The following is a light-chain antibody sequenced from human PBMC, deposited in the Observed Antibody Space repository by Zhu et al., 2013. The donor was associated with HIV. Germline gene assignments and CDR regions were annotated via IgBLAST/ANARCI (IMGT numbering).Light chain of an antibody. CDR2: DAS. CDR3: QQYNSYPLT. V-gene: IGKV3-15*01. Sequence: EIMMTQSPGTLSVSPGERATLSCRASQSVNSDLAWYQQKPGQAPRLLIHDASTRAAGVPARFSGSGSGTDFTLTISSLQPEDFATYYCQQYNSYPLTFGQGTRLE. CDR1: QSVNSD. J-gene: IGKJ5*01.